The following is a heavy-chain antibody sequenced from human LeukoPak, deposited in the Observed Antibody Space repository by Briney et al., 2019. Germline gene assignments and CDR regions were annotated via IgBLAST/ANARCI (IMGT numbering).Heavy chain of an antibody. D-gene: IGHD2-8*01. J-gene: IGHJ6*03. CDR2: FSGNGGTT. Sequence: PGGSLRLSCAASGFTFSSYAMNWVRQAPGRGLEWVSGFSGNGGTTYYADSVKGRFTISRDNSKNTLYLQMNSLRAEDTAVYYCANGNRCTSPNCLGYYYFYMDVWGKGTTVTVSS. V-gene: IGHV3-23*01. CDR1: GFTFSSYA. CDR3: ANGNRCTSPNCLGYYYFYMDV.